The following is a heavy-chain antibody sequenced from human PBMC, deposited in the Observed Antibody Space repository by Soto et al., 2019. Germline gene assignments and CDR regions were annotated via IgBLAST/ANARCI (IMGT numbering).Heavy chain of an antibody. CDR1: GFTFSSHG. D-gene: IGHD1-26*01. CDR3: AKDRGIEGSSVRAFDI. Sequence: LRLSCAASGFTFSSHGMNWVRQAPGKGLEWVSFISGSAGTTYYAGSVKGRFTISRDNSKNTLYLQMNSLRAEDTAVYYCAKDRGIEGSSVRAFDIWGQGTMVTVSS. J-gene: IGHJ3*02. V-gene: IGHV3-23*01. CDR2: ISGSAGTT.